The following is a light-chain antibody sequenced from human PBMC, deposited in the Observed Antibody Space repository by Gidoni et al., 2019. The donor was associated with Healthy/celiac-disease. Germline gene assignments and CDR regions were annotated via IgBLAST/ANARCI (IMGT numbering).Light chain of an antibody. CDR3: QQLSR. Sequence: DIQLTQSPSFLSASVGDRVTITGRARQRMSSYLDGYQQKPGKAPKLRIYAAYTLQSGVPSRFSGGGSGTECTLTISSLQPEDFATYCSQQLSRFGGGTKVEIK. J-gene: IGKJ4*01. V-gene: IGKV1-9*01. CDR2: AAY. CDR1: QRMSSY.